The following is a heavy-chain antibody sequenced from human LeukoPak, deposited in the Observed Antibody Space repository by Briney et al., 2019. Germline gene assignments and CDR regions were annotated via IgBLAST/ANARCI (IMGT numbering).Heavy chain of an antibody. J-gene: IGHJ4*02. CDR1: GFTLSSYG. V-gene: IGHV3-30*02. CDR3: ARGDCSGGSCYLSLTTIDY. CDR2: IRNDGSNT. Sequence: GGSLRLSCAASGFTLSSYGMHWVRQAPGKGLEWVAFIRNDGSNTYYADSVKGRFTISRDNFKNTLYLQMNSLRAEDTAVYYCARGDCSGGSCYLSLTTIDYWGQGTLVTVSS. D-gene: IGHD2-15*01.